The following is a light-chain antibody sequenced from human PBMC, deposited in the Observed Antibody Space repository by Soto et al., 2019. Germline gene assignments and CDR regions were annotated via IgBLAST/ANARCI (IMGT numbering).Light chain of an antibody. V-gene: IGLV2-14*01. CDR2: EVG. CDR3: SSYTSSSTLV. Sequence: QSALTQPPSASGSLGQSVTISCTGTRSDVGGYNYVSWYQKHPGKAPKLMIFEVGNRPSGVSDRFSGSKSGNTASLTISGLQAEDEADYYCSSYTSSSTLVFGGGTKLTVL. CDR1: RSDVGGYNY. J-gene: IGLJ3*02.